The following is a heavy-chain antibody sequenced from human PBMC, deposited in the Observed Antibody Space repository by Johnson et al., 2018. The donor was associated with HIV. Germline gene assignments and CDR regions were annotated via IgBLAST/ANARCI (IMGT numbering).Heavy chain of an antibody. CDR2: TSNDGSNK. D-gene: IGHD3-3*01. J-gene: IGHJ3*02. CDR1: GFTFSSYG. CDR3: AKDSGYDFWSGYYTDDAFDI. Sequence: QMQLVESGGGVVQPGRSLRVSCAASGFTFSSYGMHWVRQAPGKGLEWVAVTSNDGSNKYYADSVKGRFTISRDNSKNTLYLQMNSLRAEDTAVYYCAKDSGYDFWSGYYTDDAFDIWGQGTMVTVSS. V-gene: IGHV3-30*18.